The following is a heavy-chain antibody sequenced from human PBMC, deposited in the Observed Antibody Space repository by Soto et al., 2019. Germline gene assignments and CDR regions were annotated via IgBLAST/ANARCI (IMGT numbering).Heavy chain of an antibody. CDR2: IYPGDSET. V-gene: IGHV5-51*01. J-gene: IGHJ4*02. CDR3: ARLGFPGAIYFDS. Sequence: GESLKISCKGSGYNFTTFWIGGVRRVPGKGLEWMGIIYPGDSETKYSPDFEGQVTISADRSTNTAYLQWRSLRASDTAMYYCARLGFPGAIYFDSWGLGALVTVS. CDR1: GYNFTTFW.